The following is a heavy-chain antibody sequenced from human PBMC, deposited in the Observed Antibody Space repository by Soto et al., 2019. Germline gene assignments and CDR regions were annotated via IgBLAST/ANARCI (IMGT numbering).Heavy chain of an antibody. CDR2: TSYTWNT. V-gene: IGHV4-59*01. D-gene: IGHD2-8*01. J-gene: IGHJ5*01. Sequence: SETLSPTFSVSGVPITSYYRGLVRQFPGKGLEGIAYTSYTWNTNYNPSLQSRATISIDTYKNQLYLQMNSMTAEDTAVYYCARDSHAGLTHHFDSWGQGTLVTVSS. CDR1: GVPITSYY. CDR3: ARDSHAGLTHHFDS.